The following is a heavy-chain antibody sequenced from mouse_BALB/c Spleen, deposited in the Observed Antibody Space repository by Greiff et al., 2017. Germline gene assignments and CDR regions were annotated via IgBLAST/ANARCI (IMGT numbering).Heavy chain of an antibody. CDR3: TIYYYGSSSFAY. Sequence: QVQLQQSGAELVKPGASVKLSCKASGYTFTSYYMYWVKQRPGQGLEWIGEINPSNGGTNFNEKFKSKATLTVDKSSSTAYMQLSSLTSEDSAVYYCTIYYYGSSSFAYWGQGTLVTVSA. J-gene: IGHJ3*01. D-gene: IGHD1-1*01. V-gene: IGHV1S81*02. CDR2: INPSNGGT. CDR1: GYTFTSYY.